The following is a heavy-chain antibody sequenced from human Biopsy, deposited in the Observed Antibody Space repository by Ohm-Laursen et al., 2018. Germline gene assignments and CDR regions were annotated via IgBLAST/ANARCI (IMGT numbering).Heavy chain of an antibody. CDR3: AADINVWNVNY. D-gene: IGHD1-1*01. CDR1: GYTLTALS. CDR2: FAPENGKT. V-gene: IGHV1-24*01. J-gene: IGHJ4*02. Sequence: SVKVSCKVSGYTLTALSMHWVRQAPGKGLEWMGGFAPENGKTVYAQNFQARVSMTEDTSTDTAYMELRSLRSEDTAVYYCAADINVWNVNYWGQGTQVTVSS.